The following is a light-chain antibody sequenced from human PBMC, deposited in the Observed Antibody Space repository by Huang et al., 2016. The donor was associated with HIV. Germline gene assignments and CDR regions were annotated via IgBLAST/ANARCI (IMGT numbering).Light chain of an antibody. CDR2: DAS. CDR3: HQYGSSPLT. CDR1: QSVSSSY. Sequence: EIVLTQSPATLSLSPGERATLSCGARQSVSSSYLAWYQQKPGLAPRLLIYDASSRATGIPDRFSGSGSGTDFTLTISRLEPEDFAVYYCHQYGSSPLTFGGGTKVEIK. V-gene: IGKV3D-20*01. J-gene: IGKJ4*01.